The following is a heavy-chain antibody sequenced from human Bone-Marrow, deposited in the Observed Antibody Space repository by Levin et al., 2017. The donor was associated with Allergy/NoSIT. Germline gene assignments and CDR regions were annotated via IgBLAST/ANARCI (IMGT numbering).Heavy chain of an antibody. CDR3: ASPYGDYPFDY. Sequence: SQTLSLPCAVYCGSFRGSYWSWIRQPPGKGLEWIGEINHSGSTNYNPSLKSRVTISVDTSKNQFSLKLSSVTAADTAVYYCASPYGDYPFDYWGQGTLVTVSS. CDR2: INHSGST. D-gene: IGHD4-17*01. CDR1: CGSFRGSY. V-gene: IGHV4-34*01. J-gene: IGHJ4*02.